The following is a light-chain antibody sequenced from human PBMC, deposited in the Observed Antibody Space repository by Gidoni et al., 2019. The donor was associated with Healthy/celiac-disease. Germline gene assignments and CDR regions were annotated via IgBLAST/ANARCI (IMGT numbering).Light chain of an antibody. CDR3: QQLNSYPLT. Sequence: DIQLTQSPSFLSASVGDRVTITCRASQGISSYIAWYQQKPGKAAKLLIYAASTLQSGVPSRFSGSGSGTEFTLTISSLQPEDFATYYCQQLNSYPLTFXGXTKVEIK. V-gene: IGKV1-9*01. CDR2: AAS. CDR1: QGISSY. J-gene: IGKJ4*01.